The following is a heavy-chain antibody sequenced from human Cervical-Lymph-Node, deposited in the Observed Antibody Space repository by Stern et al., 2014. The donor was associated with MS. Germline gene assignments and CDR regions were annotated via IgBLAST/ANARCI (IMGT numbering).Heavy chain of an antibody. D-gene: IGHD3-10*01. J-gene: IGHJ5*02. Sequence: VQLVQSGAEVKKPGASVKVSCKASGYTFTSYDINWVRQATGQGLEWMGWMNPNSGNTGYAQKFQGRVTMTRNTSISTAYMELSSLRSEDTAVYYCARGDVLLWFGELLRWFDPWGQGTLVTVSS. V-gene: IGHV1-8*01. CDR2: MNPNSGNT. CDR3: ARGDVLLWFGELLRWFDP. CDR1: GYTFTSYD.